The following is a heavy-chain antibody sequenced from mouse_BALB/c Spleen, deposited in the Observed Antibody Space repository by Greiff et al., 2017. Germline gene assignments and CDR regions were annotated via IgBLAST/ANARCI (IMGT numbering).Heavy chain of an antibody. CDR3: TRAPGTGYFDY. CDR2: ISSGGSYT. D-gene: IGHD4-1*01. J-gene: IGHJ2*01. V-gene: IGHV5-6-4*01. CDR1: GFTFSSYT. Sequence: EVMLVESGGGLVKPGGSLKLSCAASGFTFSSYTMSWVRQTPEKRLEWVATISSGGSYTYYPDSVKGRFTISRDNAKNTLYLQMSSLKSEDTAMYYCTRAPGTGYFDYWGQGTTLTVSS.